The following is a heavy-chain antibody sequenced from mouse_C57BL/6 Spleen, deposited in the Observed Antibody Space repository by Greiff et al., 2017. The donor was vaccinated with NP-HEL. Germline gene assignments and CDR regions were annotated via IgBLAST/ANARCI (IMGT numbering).Heavy chain of an antibody. CDR2: ISSGGSYT. V-gene: IGHV5-6*01. J-gene: IGHJ4*01. CDR1: GFTFSSYG. CDR3: ARQGETAQATVAMDY. D-gene: IGHD3-2*02. Sequence: EVMLVESGGDLVKPEGSLKLSCAASGFTFSSYGMSWVRQTPDKRLEWVATISSGGSYTYYPDSVKGRFTISRDNAKNTLYLQMSSLKSEDTAMYYGARQGETAQATVAMDYWGQGTSVTVSS.